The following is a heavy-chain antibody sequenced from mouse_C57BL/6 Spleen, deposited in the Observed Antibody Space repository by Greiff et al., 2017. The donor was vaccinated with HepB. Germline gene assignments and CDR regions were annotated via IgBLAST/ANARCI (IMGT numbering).Heavy chain of an antibody. V-gene: IGHV1-50*01. CDR2: IDPSDSYT. Sequence: VQLQQSGAELVKPGASVKLSCKASGYTFTSYWMQWVKQRPGQGLEWIGEIDPSDSYTNYNQKFKGKATLTVDTSSSTAYMQLSSLTSEDSAVYYCARWGTVAYWGQGTLVTVSA. CDR1: GYTFTSYW. CDR3: ARWGTVAY. D-gene: IGHD1-1*01. J-gene: IGHJ3*01.